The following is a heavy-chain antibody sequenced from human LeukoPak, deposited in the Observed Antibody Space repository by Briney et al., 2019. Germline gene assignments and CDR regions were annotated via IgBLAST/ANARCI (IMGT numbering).Heavy chain of an antibody. CDR3: ARPYCSSTSCPRGDAFDI. CDR1: GGTFSSYA. CDR2: IIPIFGTA. V-gene: IGHV1-69*01. J-gene: IGHJ3*02. Sequence: GASVKVSCKASGGTFSSYAISWVRQAPGQGLEGMGGIIPIFGTANYAQKFQARVTITADESTGTAYMELSSLRSEDTAVYYCARPYCSSTSCPRGDAFDIWGQGTMVTVSS. D-gene: IGHD2-2*01.